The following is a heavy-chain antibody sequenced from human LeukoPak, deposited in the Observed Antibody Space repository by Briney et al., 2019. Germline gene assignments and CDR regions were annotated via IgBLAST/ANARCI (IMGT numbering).Heavy chain of an antibody. D-gene: IGHD2-2*01. J-gene: IGHJ5*02. CDR2: ISAYNGNT. CDR3: ARALHCSSTSCYPWFDP. CDR1: GYTFTSYG. Sequence: GASVKASCKASGYTFTSYGISWVRQAPGQGLEWMGWISAYNGNTNYAQKLQGRVTMTTDTSTSTAYMELRSLRSDDTAVYYCARALHCSSTSCYPWFDPWGQGTLVTVSS. V-gene: IGHV1-18*01.